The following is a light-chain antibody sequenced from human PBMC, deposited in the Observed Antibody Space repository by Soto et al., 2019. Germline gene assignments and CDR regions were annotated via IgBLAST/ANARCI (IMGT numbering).Light chain of an antibody. CDR2: DAS. Sequence: EIVLTQSPATLSLSPGERATLSCRASQSVSSYLAWYQQKPGQAPRLLIYDASNRATGIPARFSGSGSGTDFTLTISGLEPEDFAVYYCQQSSNWPPYTFGQGTKLEIK. CDR3: QQSSNWPPYT. V-gene: IGKV3-11*01. CDR1: QSVSSY. J-gene: IGKJ2*01.